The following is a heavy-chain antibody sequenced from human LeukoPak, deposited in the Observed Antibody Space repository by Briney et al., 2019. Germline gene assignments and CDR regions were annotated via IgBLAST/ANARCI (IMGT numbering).Heavy chain of an antibody. CDR3: ARDHYAQSYYYYGMDV. J-gene: IGHJ6*02. CDR2: IYSGGST. CDR1: GFTFSSYA. V-gene: IGHV3-66*01. Sequence: GGSLRLSCAASGFTFSSYAMHWVRQAPGKGLEWVSVIYSGGSTYYADSVKGRFTISRDNSKNTLYLQMNSLRAEDTAVYYCARDHYAQSYYYYGMDVWGQGTTVTVSS. D-gene: IGHD4-17*01.